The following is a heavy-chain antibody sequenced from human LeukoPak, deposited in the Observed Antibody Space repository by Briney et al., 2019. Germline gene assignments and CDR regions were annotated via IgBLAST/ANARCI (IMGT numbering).Heavy chain of an antibody. J-gene: IGHJ4*02. CDR2: INHRGST. CDR1: GGSFSGYY. Sequence: SETLSLTCAVYGGSFSGYYWSWIRQPPGKGLEWIGEINHRGSTNYNPSLKSRVTISVNTSKNQFSLKLSSVTAADTAVYYCARVWRGYSYDYWGQGTLVTVSS. D-gene: IGHD5-18*01. V-gene: IGHV4-34*01. CDR3: ARVWRGYSYDY.